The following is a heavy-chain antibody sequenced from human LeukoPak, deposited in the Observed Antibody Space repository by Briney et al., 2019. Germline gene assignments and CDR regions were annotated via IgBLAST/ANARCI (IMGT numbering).Heavy chain of an antibody. D-gene: IGHD3-16*01. J-gene: IGHJ6*02. V-gene: IGHV3-7*01. CDR2: MNEDGSEK. Sequence: GGSLRLSCAASGFTFSESWMSWVRQAPGKGLEWVANMNEDGSEKDYVDSVKGRFTISRDNARKSLYLQMSSLRAEDTAVYYCATYTHWVAGDVWARGPLSPSP. CDR1: GFTFSESW. CDR3: ATYTHWVAGDV.